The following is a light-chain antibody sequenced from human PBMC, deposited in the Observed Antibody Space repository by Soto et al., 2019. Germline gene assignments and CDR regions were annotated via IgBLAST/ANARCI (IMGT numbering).Light chain of an antibody. J-gene: IGLJ2*01. CDR3: CSYAGRYTPVV. Sequence: QSVLTQPRSVSGSPGQSVTISCTGTSSDVGGYNYVSWYQQHPGKAPKLMIYDVTKRPSGVPDRFSGSKSGKTASLTISGLQAEDEADYYCCSYAGRYTPVVFGGGTKVTVL. V-gene: IGLV2-11*01. CDR1: SSDVGGYNY. CDR2: DVT.